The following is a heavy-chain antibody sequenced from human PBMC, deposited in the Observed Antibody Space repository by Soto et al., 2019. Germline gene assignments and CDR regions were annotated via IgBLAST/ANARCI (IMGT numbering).Heavy chain of an antibody. J-gene: IGHJ4*02. CDR3: TTGPGNSSTCYRSDY. CDR1: GFTVNDAW. D-gene: IGHD6-13*01. CDR2: IKSETDGGTT. Sequence: EVQLVESGGVLVKPGGSLRLSCAVSGFTVNDAWMNWVRQSPGKGLQWVGRIKSETDGGTTDYVAPVEDRFTISRDESNNAVYLQMNSLKIEDTGMYYCTTGPGNSSTCYRSDYWGQGTLVTVSS. V-gene: IGHV3-15*07.